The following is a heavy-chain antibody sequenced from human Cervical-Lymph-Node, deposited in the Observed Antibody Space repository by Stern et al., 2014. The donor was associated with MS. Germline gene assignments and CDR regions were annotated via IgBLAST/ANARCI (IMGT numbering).Heavy chain of an antibody. CDR2: IYYNGNT. Sequence: VQLEESGPGLVKPSQTLSLTCTVSGGSITSDDSYWTWIRQPPGQGLEWIGYIYYNGNTYYNPSLKSRLIISVDTSKNQFSLKLISVTAADTAVYYCARDRTYYSFDYWGQGTLVTVSS. CDR1: GGSITSDDSY. D-gene: IGHD3-22*01. V-gene: IGHV4-30-4*01. CDR3: ARDRTYYSFDY. J-gene: IGHJ4*02.